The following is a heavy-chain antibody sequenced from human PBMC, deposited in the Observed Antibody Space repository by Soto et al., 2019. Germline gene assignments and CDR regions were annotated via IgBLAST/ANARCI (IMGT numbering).Heavy chain of an antibody. CDR1: GYTFSTHA. CDR3: ARGKGMEENYYYYGLDI. CDR2: IHGGTGQT. D-gene: IGHD1-1*01. Sequence: GASVKVSFKASGYTFSTHAMHWLRQAPGQSLEWMGWIHGGTGQTKHSHRFQDRVSITRDTSASTAYMELSSLRSEDTAVYYCARGKGMEENYYYYGLDIWGQGTTVTVSS. J-gene: IGHJ6*02. V-gene: IGHV1-3*01.